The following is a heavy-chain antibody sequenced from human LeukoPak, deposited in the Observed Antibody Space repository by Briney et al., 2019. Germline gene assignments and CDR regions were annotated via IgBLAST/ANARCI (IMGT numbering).Heavy chain of an antibody. Sequence: ASVTVSCKASGYTFTCYYMHLVRQAPGQGLEWMGITNPSGGSTSYAQKFQGRVTMTRDTSTSTVYMELSSLRSEDTAVYYCARGFYHDYGGNFDYWGQGSLVTVSS. CDR1: GYTFTCYY. J-gene: IGHJ4*02. V-gene: IGHV1-46*01. D-gene: IGHD4-23*01. CDR3: ARGFYHDYGGNFDY. CDR2: TNPSGGST.